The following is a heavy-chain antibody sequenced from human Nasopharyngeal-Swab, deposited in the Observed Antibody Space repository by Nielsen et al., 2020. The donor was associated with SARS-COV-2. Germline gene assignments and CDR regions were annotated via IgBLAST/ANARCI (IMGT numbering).Heavy chain of an antibody. J-gene: IGHJ5*02. CDR3: ARKAGIAAAVGWFDP. V-gene: IGHV1-2*06. D-gene: IGHD6-13*01. Sequence: ASVQVSCKASGCTFTVYYMHWVRQAPGQGLEWMGRINPNSGGTNYAQKFQGRVTMTRDTSISTAYMELSRLRSDDTAVYYCARKAGIAAAVGWFDPWGQGTLVTVSS. CDR1: GCTFTVYY. CDR2: INPNSGGT.